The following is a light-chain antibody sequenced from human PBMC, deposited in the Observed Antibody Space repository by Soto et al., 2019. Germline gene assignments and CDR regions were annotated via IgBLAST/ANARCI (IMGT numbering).Light chain of an antibody. V-gene: IGLV2-8*01. CDR3: SSYAGSNNL. CDR1: SSDVGGYNY. CDR2: EVS. Sequence: QSALTQPPSASGSPGQSVTISCTGTSSDVGGYNYVSWYQQHPGKAPKLMIYEVSKRPSGVPDRFSGSKSGNTASLTVSGLQAEVEADYYCSSYAGSNNLFGGGTKLTVL. J-gene: IGLJ2*01.